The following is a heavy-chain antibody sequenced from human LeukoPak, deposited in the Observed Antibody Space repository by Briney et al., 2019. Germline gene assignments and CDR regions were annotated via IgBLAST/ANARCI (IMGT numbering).Heavy chain of an antibody. CDR1: GFTFSSYG. Sequence: GGSLRLSCAASGFTFSSYGMHWVRQAPGKGLEWVAVISYDGSNKYYADSVKGRFTISRDNSKNTLYLQMNSLRAEDTAVYYCARTGRRYFDWLLNPIGGYYMDVWGKGTTVTVSS. CDR2: ISYDGSNK. CDR3: ARTGRRYFDWLLNPIGGYYMDV. J-gene: IGHJ6*03. V-gene: IGHV3-30*03. D-gene: IGHD3-9*01.